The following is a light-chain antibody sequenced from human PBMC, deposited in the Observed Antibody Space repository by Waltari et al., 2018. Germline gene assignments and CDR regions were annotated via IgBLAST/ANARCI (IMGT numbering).Light chain of an antibody. J-gene: IGKJ1*01. Sequence: DTQMTQSPSSVSASVGDRVTITCRASQDVTNHLAWFQQKPGRAPKVLIFDVSTLKSGVPSRFSGSGSGTEFSLTISSLQPEDFATYYCQQGDSLPPTFGQGTKVEIK. CDR3: QQGDSLPPT. V-gene: IGKV1-12*01. CDR1: QDVTNH. CDR2: DVS.